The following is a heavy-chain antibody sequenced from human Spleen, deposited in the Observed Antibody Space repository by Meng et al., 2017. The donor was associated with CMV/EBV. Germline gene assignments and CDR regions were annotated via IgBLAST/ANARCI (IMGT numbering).Heavy chain of an antibody. J-gene: IGHJ1*01. CDR2: ICWNDDK. CDR1: SLGSSGVG. V-gene: IGHV2-5*01. Sequence: SLGSSGVGVGWVRQPPGKALEWLAHICWNDDKRYSPSLKSRLTITKDTSKNQVVLKMTDMDPVDTGTYYCARSWYYYDSSGPQQFQHWGQGTLVTVSS. D-gene: IGHD3-22*01. CDR3: ARSWYYYDSSGPQQFQH.